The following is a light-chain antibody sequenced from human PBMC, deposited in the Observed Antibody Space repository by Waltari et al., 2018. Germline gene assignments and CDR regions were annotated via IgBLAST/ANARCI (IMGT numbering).Light chain of an antibody. V-gene: IGLV3-1*01. Sequence: SYELTQPPSVSVSPGQTASITCSGDKLGAKYACWYQQKPGQSPVLVIYQDSKRPSGIPERFSGSNSGNTATLTISGTQAMDEADYYCQAWDSSTRYVFGTGTKVTVL. CDR3: QAWDSSTRYV. CDR2: QDS. CDR1: KLGAKY. J-gene: IGLJ1*01.